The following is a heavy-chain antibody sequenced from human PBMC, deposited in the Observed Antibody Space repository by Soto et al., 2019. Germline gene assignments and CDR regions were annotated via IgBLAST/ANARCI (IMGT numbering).Heavy chain of an antibody. CDR3: ARASGSNIHFDY. V-gene: IGHV3-74*01. CDR2: INTDGSST. CDR1: GLTFSSYW. Sequence: EVQLVESGGGLVQPGGSLRLSCAASGLTFSSYWMHWVRQAPGKGLVWVSRINTDGSSTTYADSVKGRFTISRDYTKNTLYLQMNSLRVEDTSVYYCARASGSNIHFDYWGQGTPVTVSS. J-gene: IGHJ4*02. D-gene: IGHD1-26*01.